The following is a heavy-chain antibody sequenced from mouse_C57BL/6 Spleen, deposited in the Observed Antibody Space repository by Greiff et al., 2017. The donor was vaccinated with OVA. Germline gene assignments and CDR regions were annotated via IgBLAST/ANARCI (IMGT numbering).Heavy chain of an antibody. V-gene: IGHV7-3*01. CDR2: IRNKANGYTT. D-gene: IGHD2-4*01. CDR3: ARYRDYDYDGYFDV. Sequence: EVKLVESGGGLVQPGGSLSLSCAASGFTFTDYYMSWVRQPPGKALGWLGFIRNKANGYTTEYSASVKGRFTISRDNSQSILYLQINALRAEDSATYYCARYRDYDYDGYFDVWGTGTTVTVSS. CDR1: GFTFTDYY. J-gene: IGHJ1*03.